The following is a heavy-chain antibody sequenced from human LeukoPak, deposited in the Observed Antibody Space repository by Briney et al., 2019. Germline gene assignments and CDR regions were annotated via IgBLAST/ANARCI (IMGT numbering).Heavy chain of an antibody. V-gene: IGHV4-59*01. CDR2: MYYSGST. Sequence: PSEILSLTCTVSGGSISSYYWSWIRQPPGKGLEWIGYMYYSGSTNYNPSLKSRVTISVDTSKKQFSLKLRSVTAADTAVYYCATNYGDYPPDNWGQGTLVTVSS. CDR1: GGSISSYY. J-gene: IGHJ4*02. CDR3: ATNYGDYPPDN. D-gene: IGHD4-17*01.